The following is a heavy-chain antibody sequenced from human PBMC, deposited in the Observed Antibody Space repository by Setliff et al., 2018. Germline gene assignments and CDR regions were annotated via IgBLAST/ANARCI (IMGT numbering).Heavy chain of an antibody. CDR3: TTDPSPTFGGVIGAAFDI. Sequence: GGSLRLSCAASGFTFSCAWMHWVRQAPGKGLEWVGRIKSKPNGGTIDYAAPVKGRFTISRDDSKNTLYLQMNSLKTEDTAVYYCTTDPSPTFGGVIGAAFDIWGQGTMVTVSS. CDR2: IKSKPNGGTI. V-gene: IGHV3-15*07. J-gene: IGHJ3*02. D-gene: IGHD3-16*01. CDR1: GFTFSCAW.